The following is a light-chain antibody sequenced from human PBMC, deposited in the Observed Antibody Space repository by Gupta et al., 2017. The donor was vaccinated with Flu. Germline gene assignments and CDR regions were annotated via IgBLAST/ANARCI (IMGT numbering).Light chain of an antibody. Sequence: QSALTQPASVSGSPGQSITISCTAISSNNLVSWYQQHPGKAPKLIIYEDTKRPSGVSHRISGSKSGNTASLTISGLQAEDEADYHCCSVTGRRSWMFGGGTKLTVL. V-gene: IGLV2-23*01. CDR2: EDT. J-gene: IGLJ3*02. CDR3: CSVTGRRSWM. CDR1: SSNNL.